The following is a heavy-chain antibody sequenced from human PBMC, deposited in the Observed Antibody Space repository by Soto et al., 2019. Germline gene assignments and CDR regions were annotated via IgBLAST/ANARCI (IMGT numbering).Heavy chain of an antibody. J-gene: IGHJ3*02. V-gene: IGHV3-74*01. Sequence: GGSLRLSCAASGFTFSSYWMHWVRQAPGKGLVWVSRIKSDGSSTSYADSVKGRFTISRDNVKNTLYLQMNSLRAEDTAVYYCARDRFSPSHPYDAFDIWGKGTMVTVS. CDR1: GFTFSSYW. CDR2: IKSDGSST. D-gene: IGHD3-16*01. CDR3: ARDRFSPSHPYDAFDI.